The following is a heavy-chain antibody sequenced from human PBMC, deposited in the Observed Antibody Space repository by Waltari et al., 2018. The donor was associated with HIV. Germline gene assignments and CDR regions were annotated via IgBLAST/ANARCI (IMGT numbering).Heavy chain of an antibody. CDR3: ARGSDWLVNVLEI. J-gene: IGHJ4*02. CDR2: FNVGSMLG. Sequence: QVQVVQSGAEVKKPGASVKVSCRASGINFNNNAVHWTRQAPGPGLEWLGSFNVGSMLGRYSGTSQDRVSFNRDTSETTVLMELRSLKSEDTAVYFCARGSDWLVNVLEIWGQGTLVTVSS. D-gene: IGHD6-19*01. V-gene: IGHV1-3*01. CDR1: GINFNNNA.